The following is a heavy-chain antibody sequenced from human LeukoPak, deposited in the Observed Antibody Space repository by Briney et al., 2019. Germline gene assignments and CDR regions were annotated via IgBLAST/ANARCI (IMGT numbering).Heavy chain of an antibody. CDR1: GGTFSSYA. CDR3: AREPVVVVAASNWFDP. J-gene: IGHJ5*02. Sequence: SVKVSCKASGGTFSSYAISWVRQAPGQGLEWMGRIIPILGIANYAQKFQGRVTITADKSTSTAYMELSSLRSEDTAVYYCAREPVVVVAASNWFDPWGQGTLVTVSS. D-gene: IGHD2-15*01. CDR2: IIPILGIA. V-gene: IGHV1-69*04.